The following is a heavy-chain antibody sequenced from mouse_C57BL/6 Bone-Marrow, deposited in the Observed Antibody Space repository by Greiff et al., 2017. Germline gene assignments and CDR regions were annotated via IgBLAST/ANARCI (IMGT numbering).Heavy chain of an antibody. V-gene: IGHV1-80*01. Sequence: QVQLQQSGAELVKPGASVKISCKASGYAFSSYWMHWVKQRPGKGLEWIGQIYPGDGDTNYNGKFQGKATLTADKSSSTAYMQLSSLTSEDSAVYFFSRGSSYGWFAYWGQGTLVTVSA. CDR3: SRGSSYGWFAY. D-gene: IGHD1-1*01. J-gene: IGHJ3*01. CDR2: IYPGDGDT. CDR1: GYAFSSYW.